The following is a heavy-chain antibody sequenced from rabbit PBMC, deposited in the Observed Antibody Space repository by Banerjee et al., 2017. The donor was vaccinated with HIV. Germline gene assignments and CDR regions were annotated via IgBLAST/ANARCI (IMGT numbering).Heavy chain of an antibody. J-gene: IGHJ4*01. Sequence: LVKPEGSLTLTCTASGFIISSYSMGWVRQAPGKGLEWIGYIYYDGTTYYASWAKGRFTISKTSSTTVTLQMTSLTAADTATYFCARDRYYASKDAGYLFNLWGPGTLVTVS. D-gene: IGHD4-2*01. V-gene: IGHV1S45*01. CDR2: IYYDGTT. CDR3: ARDRYYASKDAGYLFNL. CDR1: GFIISSYS.